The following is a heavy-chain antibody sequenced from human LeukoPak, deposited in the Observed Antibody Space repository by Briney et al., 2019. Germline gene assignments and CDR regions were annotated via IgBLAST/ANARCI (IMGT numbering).Heavy chain of an antibody. D-gene: IGHD3-9*01. CDR2: IYYSGST. J-gene: IGHJ3*02. V-gene: IGHV4-39*01. CDR1: GGSTSSSSYN. CDR3: ARLKSRLAAIDI. Sequence: PSETLSLTCTVSGGSTSSSSYNWGWIRQPPGKGLEWIASIYYSGSTYYNPSLKSRVTISVDTSKNQFSLKLRSVTAADTAVYYCARLKSRLAAIDIWGQGTMVTVSS.